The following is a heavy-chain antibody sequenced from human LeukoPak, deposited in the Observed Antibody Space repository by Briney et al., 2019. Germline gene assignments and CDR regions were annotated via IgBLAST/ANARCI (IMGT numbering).Heavy chain of an antibody. Sequence: SETLSLTCTVSGGSITDYYWTWIRQPAGKGLEWIGRIYSDGSTNYNPSLKSRVTMSVDTSKNQFSLKLSSVTAADTAVYYCARQEYYDFWSGYPLDWGQGTLVTVSS. J-gene: IGHJ4*02. D-gene: IGHD3-3*01. V-gene: IGHV4-4*07. CDR2: IYSDGST. CDR3: ARQEYYDFWSGYPLD. CDR1: GGSITDYY.